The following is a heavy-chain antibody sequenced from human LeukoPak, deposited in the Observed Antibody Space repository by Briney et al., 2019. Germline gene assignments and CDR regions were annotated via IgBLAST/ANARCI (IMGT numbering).Heavy chain of an antibody. CDR1: GYTFTGYY. D-gene: IGHD2/OR15-2a*01. Sequence: GASVKVSCKASGYTFTGYYMHWVRQAPGQGLEWMGWINPNSGGTNYAQKFQGRVTMTRDTSISTAYMELSRLRSDDTAVYYCARGRSISNVNDPPVDYWGQGTLVSVSS. V-gene: IGHV1-2*02. J-gene: IGHJ4*02. CDR2: INPNSGGT. CDR3: ARGRSISNVNDPPVDY.